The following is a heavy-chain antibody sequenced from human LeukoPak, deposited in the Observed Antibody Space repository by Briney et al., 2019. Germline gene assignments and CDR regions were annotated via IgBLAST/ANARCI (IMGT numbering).Heavy chain of an antibody. CDR2: ISISGTTI. Sequence: GGSLRLSCAASGFTFSDYEMNWVRQAPGKGLEWLSHISISGTTIHYADSVKGRFTISRDNAKNSLSLRMNSLSAEDTAVYYCATGYSSGWYFYFQHWGQGSLVSVSS. CDR3: ATGYSSGWYFYFQH. V-gene: IGHV3-48*03. D-gene: IGHD6-19*01. CDR1: GFTFSDYE. J-gene: IGHJ1*01.